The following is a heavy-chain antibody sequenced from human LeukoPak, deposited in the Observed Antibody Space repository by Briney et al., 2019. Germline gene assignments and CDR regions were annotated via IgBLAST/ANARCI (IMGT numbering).Heavy chain of an antibody. Sequence: ASVKVSCKASGYTFTGYYMHWVRQAPGQGLEWMGWINPNSGNTGYAQKFQGRVTMTRDTSISTAYMELSRLRSDDTAVYYCARDRANWGIDYWGQGTLVTVSS. J-gene: IGHJ4*02. CDR1: GYTFTGYY. CDR2: INPNSGNT. CDR3: ARDRANWGIDY. V-gene: IGHV1-2*02. D-gene: IGHD7-27*01.